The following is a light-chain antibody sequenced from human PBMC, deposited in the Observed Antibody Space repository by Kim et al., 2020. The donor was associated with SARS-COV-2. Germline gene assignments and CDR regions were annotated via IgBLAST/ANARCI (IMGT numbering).Light chain of an antibody. Sequence: GKTVTISCARSSGSVASNDVQWYQQRPGSAPTTVIYEDNQRPSVVPDRFSGSIDSSSNSASLTISGLKTEDEADYYCQSYDSSNVIFGGGTQLTVL. J-gene: IGLJ2*01. V-gene: IGLV6-57*03. CDR1: SGSVASND. CDR3: QSYDSSNVI. CDR2: EDN.